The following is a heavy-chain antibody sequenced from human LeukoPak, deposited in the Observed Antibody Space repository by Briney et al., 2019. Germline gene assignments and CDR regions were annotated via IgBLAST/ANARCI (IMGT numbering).Heavy chain of an antibody. V-gene: IGHV1-69*13. D-gene: IGHD6-13*01. CDR2: IIPIFGTA. CDR3: ARGGFGSWYGDY. CDR1: GGTFSSYA. J-gene: IGHJ4*02. Sequence: ASVKVSCKASGGTFSSYAISWVRQAPGQGLEWMGGIIPIFGTANYAQKFQGRVTITADESTSTAYMELSSLRSEDTAVYYCARGGFGSWYGDYWGQGTLVTVSS.